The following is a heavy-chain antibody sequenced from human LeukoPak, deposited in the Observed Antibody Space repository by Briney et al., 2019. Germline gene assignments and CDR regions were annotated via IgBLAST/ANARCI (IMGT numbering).Heavy chain of an antibody. V-gene: IGHV3-21*01. Sequence: PGGSLRLSCAASGFSLSSYSMNWVRQAPGKGLEWVSSITISSNFIYYADSVKGRFTISRDNAKSSLFLQMNSLGAEDTAVYFCARDGHGDGFLTGYSYFGMDVWGQGTTVTVSS. D-gene: IGHD3-9*01. CDR2: ITISSNFI. CDR3: ARDGHGDGFLTGYSYFGMDV. J-gene: IGHJ6*02. CDR1: GFSLSSYS.